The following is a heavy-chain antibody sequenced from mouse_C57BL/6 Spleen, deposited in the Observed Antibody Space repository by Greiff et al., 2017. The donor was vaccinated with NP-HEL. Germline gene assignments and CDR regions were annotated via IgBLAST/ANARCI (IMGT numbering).Heavy chain of an antibody. D-gene: IGHD1-1*01. CDR2: IYPGDGDT. CDR3: AREGFITTVVPDYFDY. CDR1: GYAFSSSW. V-gene: IGHV1-82*01. Sequence: VKLVESGPELVKPGASVKISCKASGYAFSSSWMNWVKQRPGKGLEWIGRIYPGDGDTNYNGKFKGKATLTADKSSSTAYMQLSSLTSEDSAVYFCAREGFITTVVPDYFDYWGQGTTLTVSS. J-gene: IGHJ2*01.